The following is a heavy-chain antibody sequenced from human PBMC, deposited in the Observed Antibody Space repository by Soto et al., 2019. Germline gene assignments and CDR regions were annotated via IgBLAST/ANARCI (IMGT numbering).Heavy chain of an antibody. J-gene: IGHJ6*02. CDR1: GDSVSSNSAA. V-gene: IGHV6-1*01. CDR3: ARDPGRIVVVPAASYYGMDV. Sequence: PSQTLSLTCAISGDSVSSNSAAWNWIRQSPSRGLDWLGRTYYRSKWYNDYAVSVKSRITINPDTSKNQFSLQLNSVTPEDTAVYYCARDPGRIVVVPAASYYGMDVWAQGTPVTVSS. D-gene: IGHD2-2*01. CDR2: TYYRSKWYN.